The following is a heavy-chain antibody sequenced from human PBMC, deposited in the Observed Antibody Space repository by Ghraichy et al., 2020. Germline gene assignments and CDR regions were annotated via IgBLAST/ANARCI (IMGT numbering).Heavy chain of an antibody. Sequence: GGSLRLSCAASGFTFSNYAMTWVRQAPRKGLEWVSSISGSGTRTYYADSVKGRFTISRDNYKNTLYLQMNSLRAEDTAVYYCAKVTTLNSDYDFFFDYWGQGTLVTVSS. D-gene: IGHD4-11*01. CDR2: ISGSGTRT. V-gene: IGHV3-23*01. CDR3: AKVTTLNSDYDFFFDY. J-gene: IGHJ4*02. CDR1: GFTFSNYA.